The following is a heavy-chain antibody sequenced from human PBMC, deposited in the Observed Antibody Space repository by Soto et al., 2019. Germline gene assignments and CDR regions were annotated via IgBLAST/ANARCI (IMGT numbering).Heavy chain of an antibody. J-gene: IGHJ5*02. CDR2: IYWDDDK. D-gene: IGHD7-27*01. CDR3: AHRPLLNWGWWFDP. Sequence: QITLKESGPTLVKPTQTLTLTCTFSGFSLSTSGVGVGWIRQPPGKALEWLALIYWDDDKRYSPSLKSRLTITKDTSKNQVVLTMTNMDPVDTATYYCAHRPLLNWGWWFDPWGQGPLVTVSS. CDR1: GFSLSTSGVG. V-gene: IGHV2-5*02.